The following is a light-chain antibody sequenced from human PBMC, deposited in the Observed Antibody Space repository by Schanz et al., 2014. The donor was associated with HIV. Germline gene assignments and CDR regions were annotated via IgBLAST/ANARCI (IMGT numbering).Light chain of an antibody. CDR2: EVN. CDR1: SSDIGYYKL. V-gene: IGLV2-23*02. CDR3: CSYVGSTTVI. Sequence: QSALTQPASVSGSPGQSITISCTGTSSDIGYYKLVSWYQQYPGKAPKLIIFEVNKRPSGVSNRFSGSKSGNTASLTISGLQAEDEADYYCCSYVGSTTVIFGGGTKLTVL. J-gene: IGLJ2*01.